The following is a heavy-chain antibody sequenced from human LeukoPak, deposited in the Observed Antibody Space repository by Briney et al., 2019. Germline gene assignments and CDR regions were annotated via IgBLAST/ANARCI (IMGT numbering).Heavy chain of an antibody. Sequence: GRSMRLSCAASGFTFRNYAMYWVRQAPGKGLEWVAFTNYDGSDRCYADSVKGRFTVSRDNPKNTLYLQMNSLRTEDTAVYYCAKDLPDRYSLEYWGQGTMVTVPS. J-gene: IGHJ4*02. D-gene: IGHD2-15*01. CDR2: TNYDGSDR. CDR3: AKDLPDRYSLEY. CDR1: GFTFRNYA. V-gene: IGHV3-30*18.